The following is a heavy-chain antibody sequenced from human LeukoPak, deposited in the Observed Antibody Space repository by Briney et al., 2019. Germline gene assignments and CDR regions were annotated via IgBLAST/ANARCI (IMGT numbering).Heavy chain of an antibody. CDR1: GFTFSSYS. CDR3: ARGRVSSSSYPGY. V-gene: IGHV3-48*01. J-gene: IGHJ4*02. Sequence: GGSLRLSCAASGFTFSSYSMTWVRQAPGKGLEWVSYISSTSSTVYYADSVKGRFTISRDNVKNSLYLQMNSLRAEDTAVYYCARGRVSSSSYPGYWGQGTLVTVSS. D-gene: IGHD6-6*01. CDR2: ISSTSSTV.